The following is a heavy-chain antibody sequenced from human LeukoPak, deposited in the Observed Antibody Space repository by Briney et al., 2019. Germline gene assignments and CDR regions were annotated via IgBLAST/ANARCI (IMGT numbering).Heavy chain of an antibody. CDR2: ISYSGST. D-gene: IGHD2-21*01. Sequence: SETLSLTCTVSGGSITNYYWTGIRQPPGKGLEWIGYISYSGSTNYNPSLKSRVTISVDTSKNQFSLRLTSVTAADTAVYYCARHGDISTWSYFDYWGQGTLVTVSS. V-gene: IGHV4-59*08. CDR3: ARHGDISTWSYFDY. J-gene: IGHJ4*02. CDR1: GGSITNYY.